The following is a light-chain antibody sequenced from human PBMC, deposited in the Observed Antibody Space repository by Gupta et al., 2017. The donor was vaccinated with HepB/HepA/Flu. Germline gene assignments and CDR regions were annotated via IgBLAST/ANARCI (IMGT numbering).Light chain of an antibody. CDR2: EVS. V-gene: IGLV2-18*02. CDR1: SSDVGRYNR. Sequence: QSALTQPPSVSGSPGQSVPISCTGTSSDVGRYNRVSWYQQSPGTAPKLMISEVSNRPSGVPDRFSGSRSANTASLTISGLQAEDEADYYCSSYTSSSTYVFGTGTKVTVL. J-gene: IGLJ1*01. CDR3: SSYTSSSTYV.